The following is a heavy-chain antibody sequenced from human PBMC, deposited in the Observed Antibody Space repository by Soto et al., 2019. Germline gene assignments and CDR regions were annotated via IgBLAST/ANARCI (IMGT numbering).Heavy chain of an antibody. CDR2: ISSSGTI. V-gene: IGHV3-48*02. J-gene: IGHJ4*02. D-gene: IGHD1-1*01. CDR1: GFTFSSYG. CDR3: ARSQLRNARFDY. Sequence: EVQLVESGGGLVQPGGSLRLSCAASGFTFSSYGMNWVRQAPGKGLEWVSYISSSGTIYYADSVKGRFTISRDNAKNSLYLQMNSLRDEDTAVYYCARSQLRNARFDYWGQGTLVTVSS.